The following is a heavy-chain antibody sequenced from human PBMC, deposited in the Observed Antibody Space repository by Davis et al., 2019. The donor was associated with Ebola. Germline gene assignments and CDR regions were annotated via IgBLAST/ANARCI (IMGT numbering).Heavy chain of an antibody. D-gene: IGHD4-17*01. Sequence: MPSETLSLTCAVYGGSSSGYYWSWIRQPPGKGLEWIGEINHSGSTNYNPSLKSRVTISVDTSKNQFSLKLSSVTAADTAVYYCARQPTDYGDYLSYDYWGQGTLVTVSS. CDR2: INHSGST. CDR3: ARQPTDYGDYLSYDY. CDR1: GGSSSGYY. J-gene: IGHJ4*02. V-gene: IGHV4-34*01.